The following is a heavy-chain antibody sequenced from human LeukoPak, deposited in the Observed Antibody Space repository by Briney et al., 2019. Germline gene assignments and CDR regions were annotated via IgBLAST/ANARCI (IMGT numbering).Heavy chain of an antibody. Sequence: KPGGSLRLSCAASGFVFTDHYMYWIRQAPGKGLDWVSYISSSGTTKNYADSVKGRFTISRDNAKNTLYLQMNSLRAEDTAIYYCAKKGPDVEDLDYWGQGTLVTVSS. CDR2: ISSSGTTK. CDR3: AKKGPDVEDLDY. D-gene: IGHD2-15*01. V-gene: IGHV3-11*01. J-gene: IGHJ4*02. CDR1: GFVFTDHY.